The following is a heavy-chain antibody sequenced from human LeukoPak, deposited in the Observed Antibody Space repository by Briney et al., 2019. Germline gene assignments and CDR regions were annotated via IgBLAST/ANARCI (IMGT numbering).Heavy chain of an antibody. V-gene: IGHV4-34*01. D-gene: IGHD4-17*01. Sequence: SETLSLTCAVSGGSFSGYYWTWIRQPPGKGLEWIGEINHSGSTNYNPSLKSRVTISLDTSKNQFSLKLSSVTAADTAVYYCARGQGTVTTHWGQGTLVTVSS. CDR2: INHSGST. J-gene: IGHJ4*02. CDR3: ARGQGTVTTH. CDR1: GGSFSGYY.